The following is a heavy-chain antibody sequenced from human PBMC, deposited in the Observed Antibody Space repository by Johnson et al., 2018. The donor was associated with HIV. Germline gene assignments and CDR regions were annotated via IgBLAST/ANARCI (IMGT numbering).Heavy chain of an antibody. J-gene: IGHJ3*02. Sequence: VQLVESGGGLVQPGGSLRLSCAASGFTFSSYWMSWVRQAPGKGLEWVANIKHEGSENYYVDSVKGRFPIHRDNAKNSLYRQMNSLIAEDTAVDYCARVSSSRTRGRVPAAIWAFDIWGQGTMVTVSS. D-gene: IGHD2-2*02. V-gene: IGHV3-7*05. CDR1: GFTFSSYW. CDR3: ARVSSSRTRGRVPAAIWAFDI. CDR2: IKHEGSEN.